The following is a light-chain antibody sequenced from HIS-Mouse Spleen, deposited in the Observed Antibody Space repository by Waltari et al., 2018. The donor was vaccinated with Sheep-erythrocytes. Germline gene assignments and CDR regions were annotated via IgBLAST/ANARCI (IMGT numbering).Light chain of an antibody. V-gene: IGLV3-10*01. Sequence: SYELTQPPSVSVSPGQTARLTCSGDALPKKFAYCYQQKSGPAPVLVIYQDSKRPSGIPERFSGSTSGTMATLTISGAQVEDEADYYCYSTDSSGNHWVFGGGTKLTVL. CDR3: YSTDSSGNHWV. J-gene: IGLJ3*02. CDR2: QDS. CDR1: ALPKKF.